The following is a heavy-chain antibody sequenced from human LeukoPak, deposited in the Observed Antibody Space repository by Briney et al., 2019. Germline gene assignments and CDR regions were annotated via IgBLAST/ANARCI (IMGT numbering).Heavy chain of an antibody. J-gene: IGHJ4*02. CDR1: GYTFSDYA. V-gene: IGHV1-3*01. D-gene: IGHD6-6*01. CDR2: INAGNGDT. CDR3: ARDSPPIAAQYY. Sequence: ASVKVSCKASGYTFSDYAMHWVRQAPGQRLEWMGWINAGNGDTKYSQKFQGRITITWDTSATTVHMELSSLRSEDTAVYYCARDSPPIAAQYYWGQGTLVTVSS.